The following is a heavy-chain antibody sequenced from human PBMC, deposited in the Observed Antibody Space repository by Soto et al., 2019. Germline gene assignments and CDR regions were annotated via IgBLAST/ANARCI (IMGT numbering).Heavy chain of an antibody. D-gene: IGHD3-16*01. Sequence: QVQLVQSGAAVKKPGASVKVSFKTSGYTFSTYPISWVRQAPGQGLEWVGWISTYNGKTNYGQKFQGRVTITTDTSASTAYMNLMNLRSDDTAVYYCARDRVEAALGTFGQWVQGTLVNVSS. J-gene: IGHJ4*02. CDR2: ISTYNGKT. V-gene: IGHV1-18*01. CDR1: GYTFSTYP. CDR3: ARDRVEAALGTFGQ.